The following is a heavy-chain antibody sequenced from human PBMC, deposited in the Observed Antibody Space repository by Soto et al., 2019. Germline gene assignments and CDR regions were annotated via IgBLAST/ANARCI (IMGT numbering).Heavy chain of an antibody. CDR3: ARAKYYDYVWGSYPSYYGMDV. CDR2: IIPIFGTA. J-gene: IGHJ6*02. D-gene: IGHD3-16*02. CDR1: GGTFSSYA. Sequence: VKVSCKASGGTFSSYAISWVRQAPGQGLEWMGGIIPIFGTANYAQKFQGRVTITADESTSTAYMELSSLRSEDTAVYYCARAKYYDYVWGSYPSYYGMDVWGQGTTVTVSS. V-gene: IGHV1-69*01.